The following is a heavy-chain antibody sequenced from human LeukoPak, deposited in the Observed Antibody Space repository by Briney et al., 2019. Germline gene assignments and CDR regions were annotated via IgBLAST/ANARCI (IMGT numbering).Heavy chain of an antibody. V-gene: IGHV1-2*02. Sequence: ASVKVSCKASGYTFTGYYMHWVRQAPGQGLEWMEWINPNSGGTNYAQKFQGRVTMTRDTSISTAYMELSRLRSDDTAVYYCARAWGGSGSYPFDYWGQGTLVTVSS. D-gene: IGHD3-10*01. CDR2: INPNSGGT. CDR3: ARAWGGSGSYPFDY. CDR1: GYTFTGYY. J-gene: IGHJ4*02.